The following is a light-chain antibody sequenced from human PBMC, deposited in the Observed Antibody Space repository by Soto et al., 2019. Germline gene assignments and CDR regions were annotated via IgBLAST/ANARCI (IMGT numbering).Light chain of an antibody. Sequence: QSALTQPRSVSGSPGQSVTISCTGTSSDVGGYNYVSWYQHHPGKAPKLMIFNTNERPSGVPARFSGSKSGNTASLTISGLQAEDEADYYCCSYAGIYTLIFGGGTKLTVL. V-gene: IGLV2-11*01. CDR3: CSYAGIYTLI. CDR2: NTN. J-gene: IGLJ2*01. CDR1: SSDVGGYNY.